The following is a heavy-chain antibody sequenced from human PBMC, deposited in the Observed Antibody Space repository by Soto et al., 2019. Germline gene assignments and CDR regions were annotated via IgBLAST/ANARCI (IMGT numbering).Heavy chain of an antibody. CDR3: AAGTGRSDFDY. V-gene: IGHV3-15*01. J-gene: IGHJ4*02. D-gene: IGHD3-3*01. Sequence: PGGSLRLSCAGSGFTFSKAWMNWVRQAPGKGPEWVARIISKTDGGAIAYAAPVQDRFTISRDDSKNTLFLQMNSLKIEDTAVYYCAAGTGRSDFDYWGLGTRVTVSS. CDR2: IISKTDGGAI. CDR1: GFTFSKAW.